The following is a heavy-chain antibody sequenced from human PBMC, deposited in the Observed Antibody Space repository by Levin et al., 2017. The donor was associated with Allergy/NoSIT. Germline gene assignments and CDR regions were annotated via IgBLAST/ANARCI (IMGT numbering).Heavy chain of an antibody. V-gene: IGHV4-31*03. J-gene: IGHJ4*02. CDR3: AREDGATFDF. CDR2: IYYSGST. Sequence: SETLSLTCTVSGGSISGGGYHWTWIRQHPEKGLEWIGYIYYSGSTFYNPSLKSRLMLSVDPSKNQFSLNVSSVTAADTAVYYCAREDGATFDFWGQGALVTVAS. CDR1: GGSISGGGYH. D-gene: IGHD1-26*01.